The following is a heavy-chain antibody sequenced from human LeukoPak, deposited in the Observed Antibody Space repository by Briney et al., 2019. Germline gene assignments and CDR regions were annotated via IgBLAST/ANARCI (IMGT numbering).Heavy chain of an antibody. Sequence: PGGSLRLSCAASGFTFSSYWMSWVRQTPGKGLEWVAIILQDGSEKHYVASVKGRFTISRDNAKNSAYLQMNGLRAEDTAVYYCARAGAYSSSSLADLWAQGTLVTVSS. D-gene: IGHD6-6*01. J-gene: IGHJ4*02. CDR2: ILQDGSEK. CDR3: ARAGAYSSSSLADL. V-gene: IGHV3-7*01. CDR1: GFTFSSYW.